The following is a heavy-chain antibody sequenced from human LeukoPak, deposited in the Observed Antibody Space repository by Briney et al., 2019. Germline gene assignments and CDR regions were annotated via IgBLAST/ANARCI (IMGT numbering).Heavy chain of an antibody. V-gene: IGHV4-34*01. CDR3: ARMGGRITMVRGADP. CDR1: GGSFSGYY. D-gene: IGHD3-10*01. J-gene: IGHJ5*02. Sequence: SETLSLTCAVYGGSFSGYYWSWIRQPPGKGPEWIGEINHSGSTNYNPSLKSRVTISVDTSKNQFSLKLSSVTAADTAVYYCARMGGRITMVRGADPWGQGTLVTVSS. CDR2: INHSGST.